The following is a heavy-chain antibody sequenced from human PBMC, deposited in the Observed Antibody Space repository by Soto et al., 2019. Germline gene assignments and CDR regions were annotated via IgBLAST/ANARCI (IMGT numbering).Heavy chain of an antibody. V-gene: IGHV3-30-3*01. CDR1: GFTFSRYP. D-gene: IGHD5-18*01. Sequence: GGSLRLSCEASGFTFSRYPLHWVRQAPGKGLEWVAVISYDGSEKYPADSVKGRISISRDNSKNTLFMQMNSLRVEDAAVYYCAKESREFSFCYPLDHWGQGTLVTVSS. J-gene: IGHJ4*02. CDR2: ISYDGSEK. CDR3: AKESREFSFCYPLDH.